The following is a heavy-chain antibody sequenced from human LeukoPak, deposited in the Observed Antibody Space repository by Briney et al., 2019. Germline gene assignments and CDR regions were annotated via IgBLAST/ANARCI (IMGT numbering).Heavy chain of an antibody. CDR1: GFTFNTYA. CDR2: IWHDGSHK. Sequence: GRSLRLSCAASGFTFNTYAMHWVRQAPGQGLEWVALIWHDGSHKFYSNSVRGQFTISRDNSKNTVYLQMNNLRPEDTAVYYCARGIFGSGSYPGFWGQGTLVTVSS. D-gene: IGHD3-10*01. J-gene: IGHJ4*02. V-gene: IGHV3-33*01. CDR3: ARGIFGSGSYPGF.